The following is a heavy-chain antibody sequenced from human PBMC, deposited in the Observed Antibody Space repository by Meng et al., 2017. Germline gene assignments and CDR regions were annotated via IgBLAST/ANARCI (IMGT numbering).Heavy chain of an antibody. CDR3: AEWVVMRPNAFDI. CDR1: GGSFSGYY. J-gene: IGHJ3*02. CDR2: INHSGST. V-gene: IGHV4-34*01. Sequence: GSLRLSCAVYGGSFSGYYWSWIRQPPGKGLEWIGEINHSGSTNYNPSLKSRVTISVDTSKNQFSLKLSSVTAADTAVYYCAEWVVMRPNAFDIWGQGTMVTVSS. D-gene: IGHD3-22*01.